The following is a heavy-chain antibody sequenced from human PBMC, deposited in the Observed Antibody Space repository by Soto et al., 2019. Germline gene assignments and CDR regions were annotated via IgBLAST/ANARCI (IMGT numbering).Heavy chain of an antibody. D-gene: IGHD5-12*01. CDR2: IYNSGST. CDR3: ARSPYGYDVTFDY. J-gene: IGHJ4*02. V-gene: IGHV4-59*08. Sequence: PSETLSLPCTVLGGSISGYCCSWMRQPPGKGLEWIGYIYNSGSTNYNPALKSRVTISVDTSKNQFSLKLSSVAAADTAVYYCARSPYGYDVTFDYRGQAPLVTVYS. CDR1: GGSISGYC.